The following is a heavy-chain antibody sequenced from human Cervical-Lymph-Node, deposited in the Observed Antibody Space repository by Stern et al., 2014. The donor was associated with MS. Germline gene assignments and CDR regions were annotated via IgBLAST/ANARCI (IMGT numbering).Heavy chain of an antibody. Sequence: VQLVQSGAEVKKPGSSVKVSCKASGGTFNTNVISWVRQAPGQGLEWMGGIIPIFGTALYAQKFQGRVTITANEPTRAVYMELSSLRSEATAVYSCARAAYSTSSYNYWGQGTLVIVSS. CDR1: GGTFNTNV. J-gene: IGHJ4*02. V-gene: IGHV1-69*01. CDR2: IIPIFGTA. CDR3: ARAAYSTSSYNY. D-gene: IGHD6-6*01.